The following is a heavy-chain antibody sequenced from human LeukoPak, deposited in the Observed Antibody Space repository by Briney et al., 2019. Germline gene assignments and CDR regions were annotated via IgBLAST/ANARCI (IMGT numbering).Heavy chain of an antibody. V-gene: IGHV3-48*03. J-gene: IGHJ4*02. CDR3: VRSLRRYYYDSSGYYGNFDY. CDR2: ISGSGYTI. CDR1: GFTFSSYE. Sequence: GGSLRLSCAASGFTFSSYEMNWVRQAPGKGLEWVSYISGSGYTIYYADSVKGRFTISRDNAKNLLYVQMNSLRAEDTAVYYCVRSLRRYYYDSSGYYGNFDYWGQGTLVTASS. D-gene: IGHD3-22*01.